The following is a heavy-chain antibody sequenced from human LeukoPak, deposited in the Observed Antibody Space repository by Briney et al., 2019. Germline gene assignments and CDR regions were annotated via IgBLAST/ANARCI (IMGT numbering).Heavy chain of an antibody. CDR3: ARGAPGKNIVVVPAAENDAFDI. Sequence: ASVKVSCKASGYTFTGYYMHWVRQAPGQGLEWMGWINPNSGGTNYAQKFQGRVTMTRDTSISTAYMELSRLRSEDTAVYYCARGAPGKNIVVVPAAENDAFDIWGQGTMVTVSS. J-gene: IGHJ3*02. D-gene: IGHD2-2*01. V-gene: IGHV1-2*02. CDR2: INPNSGGT. CDR1: GYTFTGYY.